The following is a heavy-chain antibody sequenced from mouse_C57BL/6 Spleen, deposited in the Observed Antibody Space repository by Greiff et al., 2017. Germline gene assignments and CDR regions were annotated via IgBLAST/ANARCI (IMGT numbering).Heavy chain of an antibody. Sequence: QVQLQQPGTELVKPGASVKLSCKASGYTFTSYWMHWVKQRPGQGLEWIARIYPGSGNTYYNEKFKGKATLTAEKSSSTAYMQLSSLTSEDSAVYFCASPYWFDYWGQGTTLTVSS. J-gene: IGHJ2*01. CDR2: IYPGSGNT. D-gene: IGHD2-10*01. CDR1: GYTFTSYW. CDR3: ASPYWFDY. V-gene: IGHV1-76*01.